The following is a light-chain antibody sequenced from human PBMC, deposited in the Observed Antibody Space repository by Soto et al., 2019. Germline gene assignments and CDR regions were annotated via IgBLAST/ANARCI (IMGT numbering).Light chain of an antibody. V-gene: IGKV3-15*01. J-gene: IGKJ2*01. CDR2: GAS. Sequence: EIVMTQSPAPLSVSPGQRATLSCRASQSVSSNLAWYRQKPGQAPGLLIYGASTRATGIPDRFSGSGSGTEFTLTIRTLQSEDFAVYYCQQYNNWPYTFGQGTKLEI. CDR3: QQYNNWPYT. CDR1: QSVSSN.